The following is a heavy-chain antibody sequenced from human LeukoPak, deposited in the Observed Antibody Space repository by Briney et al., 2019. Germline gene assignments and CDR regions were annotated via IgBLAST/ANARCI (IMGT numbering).Heavy chain of an antibody. CDR2: INWNGGST. CDR1: GFTFSTYG. CDR3: ARGGITIFGGIIYQDY. Sequence: GGTLRLSCAASGFTFSTYGMNWVRQAPGKGLEWVSGINWNGGSTGYADSVKGRFTISRDYAKNSLYLQMNSLRAEDTAFYYCARGGITIFGGIIYQDYWGQGTLVTVSS. D-gene: IGHD3-3*01. J-gene: IGHJ4*02. V-gene: IGHV3-20*04.